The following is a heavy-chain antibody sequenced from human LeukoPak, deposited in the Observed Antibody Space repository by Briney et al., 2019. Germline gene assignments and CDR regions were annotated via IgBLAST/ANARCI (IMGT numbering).Heavy chain of an antibody. D-gene: IGHD6-13*01. CDR3: ARGAAAGMDY. J-gene: IGHJ4*02. CDR2: IYYSGST. CDR1: GGSISSSSYY. V-gene: IGHV4-39*01. Sequence: SETLSLTCTVSGGSISSSSYYWGWTRQPPGKWLEWIGSIYYSGSTYYNPSLKSRVTISVDTSKNQFSLKLSSVTAADTAVYYCARGAAAGMDYWGQGTLVTVSS.